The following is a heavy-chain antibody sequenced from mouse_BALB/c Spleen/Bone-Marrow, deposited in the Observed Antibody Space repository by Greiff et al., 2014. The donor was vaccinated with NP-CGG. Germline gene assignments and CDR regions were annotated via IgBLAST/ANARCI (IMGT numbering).Heavy chain of an antibody. CDR2: INPTNGGT. CDR1: GYTFTTYW. V-gene: IGHV1S16*01. CDR3: AIWGRLAY. J-gene: IGHJ3*01. Sequence: VQLQESGAELVKPGASVKLSCKASGYTFTTYWMHWVKLRPGQGFEWIGEINPTNGGTNYNEKFKRKATLTVEKFSSTAYMQLSSLTSEDSTVYYCAIWGRLAYWGQGTLVTVSA.